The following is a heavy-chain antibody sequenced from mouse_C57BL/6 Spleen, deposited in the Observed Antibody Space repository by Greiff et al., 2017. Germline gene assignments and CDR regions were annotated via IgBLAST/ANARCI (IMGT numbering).Heavy chain of an antibody. Sequence: EVKLVESGGGLVQPGGSLKLSCAASGFTFSDYYMYWVRQTPEKRLEWVAYISNGGGSTNYPDTVKGRFTISRDNAKNTLYLQMSRLKSEDTARYYCARGWDWYYYAMDYWGQGTSVTVSS. CDR1: GFTFSDYY. J-gene: IGHJ4*01. CDR3: ARGWDWYYYAMDY. D-gene: IGHD4-1*01. V-gene: IGHV5-12*01. CDR2: ISNGGGST.